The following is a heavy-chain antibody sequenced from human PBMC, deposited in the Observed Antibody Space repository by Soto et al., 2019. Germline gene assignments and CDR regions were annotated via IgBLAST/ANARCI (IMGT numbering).Heavy chain of an antibody. Sequence: ASVMVSCTAAGYTFTGYYVHWGRQAPGQGLEWMGWINPNSGGTNYAQKFQGWVTMTRDTSISTAYMELRRLRSDDTAVYYCARSTETRTSIAAAGWFDPWGQGTLVTLSS. V-gene: IGHV1-2*04. J-gene: IGHJ5*02. CDR2: INPNSGGT. D-gene: IGHD6-13*01. CDR3: ARSTETRTSIAAAGWFDP. CDR1: GYTFTGYY.